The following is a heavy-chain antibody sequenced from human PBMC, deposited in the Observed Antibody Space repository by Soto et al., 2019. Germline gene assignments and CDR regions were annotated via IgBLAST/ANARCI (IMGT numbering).Heavy chain of an antibody. CDR3: ARDHAHIVVVVAATTYYGMDV. J-gene: IGHJ6*02. V-gene: IGHV3-30-3*01. CDR1: GFTFSSYA. CDR2: ISYDGGNK. D-gene: IGHD2-15*01. Sequence: GGSLRLSCAASGFTFSSYAMHWVRQAPGKGLEWVAVISYDGGNKYYADSVKGRFTISRDNSKNTLYLQMNSLRAEDTAVYYCARDHAHIVVVVAATTYYGMDVWGQGTTVTVSS.